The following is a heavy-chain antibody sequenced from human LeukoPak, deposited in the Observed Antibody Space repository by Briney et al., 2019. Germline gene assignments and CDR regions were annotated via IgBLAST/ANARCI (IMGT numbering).Heavy chain of an antibody. CDR1: DGSISSSSYY. CDR3: ARGTWYGRNPDAFDI. V-gene: IGHV4-39*07. J-gene: IGHJ3*02. D-gene: IGHD4-23*01. Sequence: SETLSLTCTVSDGSISSSSYYWGWIRQPPGEGLDWIGIIYYSGSTYYNPSLKSRVTISVDTSKNQFSLKLSSVTAADTAVYYCARGTWYGRNPDAFDIWGQGTMVTVSS. CDR2: IYYSGST.